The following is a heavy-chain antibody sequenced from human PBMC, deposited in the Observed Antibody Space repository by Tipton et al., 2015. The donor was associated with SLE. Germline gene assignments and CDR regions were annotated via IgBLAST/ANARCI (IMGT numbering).Heavy chain of an antibody. CDR1: VDSISSGGYY. CDR2: IYYSGST. CDR3: ARGHCGGNCDHYYYFYYMDV. J-gene: IGHJ6*03. D-gene: IGHD2-21*01. V-gene: IGHV4-31*03. Sequence: TLSLTCTVSVDSISSGGYYWSWIRQHPGKGLEWIGYIYYSGSTYYNPSLKSRVIISVDTSKNQFSLKVTSVTAADTAVYYCARGHCGGNCDHYYYFYYMDVWGKGTTVIVS.